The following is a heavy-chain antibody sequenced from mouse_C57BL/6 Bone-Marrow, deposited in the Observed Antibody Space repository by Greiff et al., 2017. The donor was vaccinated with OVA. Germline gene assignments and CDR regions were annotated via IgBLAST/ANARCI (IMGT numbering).Heavy chain of an antibody. Sequence: QVQLQQSGAELAKPGASVKLSCKASGYTFTSYWMHWVKQRPGQGLEWIGRIHPSDSDTNYNQKFKGKATLTVDKSSSTAYMQLSSLTSEDSAVDYGAMGYYSNFLCAYWGQGTRVTVSA. V-gene: IGHV1-74*01. CDR2: IHPSDSDT. CDR1: GYTFTSYW. CDR3: AMGYYSNFLCAY. J-gene: IGHJ3*01. D-gene: IGHD2-5*01.